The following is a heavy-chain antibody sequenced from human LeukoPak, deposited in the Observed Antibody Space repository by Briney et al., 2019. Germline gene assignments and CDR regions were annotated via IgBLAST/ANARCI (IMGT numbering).Heavy chain of an antibody. CDR1: GFTFSKYA. CDR3: ARGYCTGGSCAKYDY. Sequence: GGSLRLSCAAYGFTFSKYAMTWVSQAPGKGLEWVSTISGSGDSTYYTDSVKGHFTISRDNTRNTLYLQRSSLTAEDTAVYYCARGYCTGGSCAKYDYWGQGTLVTVSS. V-gene: IGHV3-23*01. D-gene: IGHD2-15*01. J-gene: IGHJ4*02. CDR2: ISGSGDST.